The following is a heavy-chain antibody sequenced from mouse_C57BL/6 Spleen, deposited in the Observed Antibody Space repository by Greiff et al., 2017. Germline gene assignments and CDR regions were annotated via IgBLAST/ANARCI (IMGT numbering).Heavy chain of an antibody. CDR2: IYPGGGDT. CDR3: ARSGGNYFDY. Sequence: QVQLQQSGAELVKPGASVKISCKASGYAFSSYWMNWVKQRPGKGLEWVGTIYPGGGDTNYNGKVKGRATLTSDKSSSTAYMQLSSLTSDVSSVYFCARSGGNYFDYWGQGTTLTVSS. CDR1: GYAFSSYW. V-gene: IGHV1-80*01. J-gene: IGHJ2*01. D-gene: IGHD1-1*01.